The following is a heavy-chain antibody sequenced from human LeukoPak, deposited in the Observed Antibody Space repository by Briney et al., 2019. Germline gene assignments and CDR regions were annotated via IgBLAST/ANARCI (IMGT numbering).Heavy chain of an antibody. Sequence: ASVKVSCKTSGYTFTAYYMHWVRQAPGQGLEWMGRINPNSGGTNYAQKLQGRVTITTDESTSTAYMELSSLRSEDTAVYYCARDRRRLATTIALDYWGQGTLVTVSS. J-gene: IGHJ4*02. CDR2: INPNSGGT. V-gene: IGHV1-2*06. CDR1: GYTFTAYY. CDR3: ARDRRRLATTIALDY. D-gene: IGHD5-12*01.